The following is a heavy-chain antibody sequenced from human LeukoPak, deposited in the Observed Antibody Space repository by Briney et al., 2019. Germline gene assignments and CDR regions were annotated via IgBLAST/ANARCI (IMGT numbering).Heavy chain of an antibody. CDR3: ARQGTSYYYYYGMDV. CDR2: IGAYNGKT. J-gene: IGHJ6*02. V-gene: IGHV1-18*01. Sequence: GASVKVSCRTSGDTFSAYDINWVRQATGQGLEWMGWIGAYNGKTNYAQNVQDKVTMTTDTSTNTAYMELRSLRSNDTAVYYCARQGTSYYYYYGMDVWGQGTTVTVSS. CDR1: GDTFSAYD. D-gene: IGHD3-10*01.